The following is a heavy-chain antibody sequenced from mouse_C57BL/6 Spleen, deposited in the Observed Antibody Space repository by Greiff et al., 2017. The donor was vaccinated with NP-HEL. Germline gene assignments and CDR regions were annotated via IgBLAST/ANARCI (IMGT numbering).Heavy chain of an antibody. CDR3: ARSGYGSSAWFAY. Sequence: QVQLQQPGAELVKPGASVKLSCKASGYTFTSYWMHWVKQRPGQGLEWIGMIHPNSGSTNYNEKFKSKATLTVAKSSSTAYMQLSSLTSEDAAVYYCARSGYGSSAWFAYWGQGTLVTVSA. V-gene: IGHV1-64*01. D-gene: IGHD1-1*01. CDR1: GYTFTSYW. CDR2: IHPNSGST. J-gene: IGHJ3*01.